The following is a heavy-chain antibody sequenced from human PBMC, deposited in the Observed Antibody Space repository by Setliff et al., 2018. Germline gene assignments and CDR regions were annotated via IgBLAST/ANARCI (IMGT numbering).Heavy chain of an antibody. CDR3: ARRDGDFDY. CDR2: IYYSGST. V-gene: IGHV4-39*01. Sequence: SETLSLTCTVSGGSISSGSYYWSWIRQPAGKGLEWIGSIYYSGSTYYNPSLKSRVTISVDTSKNQFSLKLSSVTAADTAVYYCARRDGDFDYWGQGTLVTVSS. J-gene: IGHJ4*02. D-gene: IGHD4-17*01. CDR1: GGSISSGSYY.